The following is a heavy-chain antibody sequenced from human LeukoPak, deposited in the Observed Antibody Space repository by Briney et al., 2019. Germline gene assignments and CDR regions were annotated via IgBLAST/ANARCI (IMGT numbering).Heavy chain of an antibody. CDR2: ISSSSSYI. CDR1: GFTFSSYS. V-gene: IGHV3-21*01. Sequence: GGSLSLSCAASGFTFSSYSMNWVRQAPGKGLEWVSSISSSSSYIYYADSVKGRFTISRDNAKNSLYLQMNSLRAEDTAVYYCARDGGAVAVTLIDYWGQGTLGTVSS. D-gene: IGHD6-19*01. CDR3: ARDGGAVAVTLIDY. J-gene: IGHJ4*02.